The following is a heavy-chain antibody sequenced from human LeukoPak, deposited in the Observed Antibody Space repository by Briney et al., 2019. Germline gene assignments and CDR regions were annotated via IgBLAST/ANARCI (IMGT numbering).Heavy chain of an antibody. CDR2: IDDSGNT. V-gene: IGHV4-59*01. CDR3: ARSLRYFDWTEGGLDV. Sequence: SETLSLTCSVSAGSISLYFWSWIRQSPGKGLEWIGYIDDSGNTKYHPSLKSRVTISVDTSTNQFSLKLRSVTAADTAVYYCARSLRYFDWTEGGLDVWGQGTTVTVSS. CDR1: AGSISLYF. D-gene: IGHD3-9*01. J-gene: IGHJ6*02.